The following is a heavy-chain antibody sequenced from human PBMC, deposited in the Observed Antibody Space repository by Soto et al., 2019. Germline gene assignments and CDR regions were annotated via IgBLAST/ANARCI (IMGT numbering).Heavy chain of an antibody. V-gene: IGHV3-30-3*01. J-gene: IGHJ6*02. CDR1: GFTFSNYA. CDR3: ARRHYYDSNRGYYYYGMDV. D-gene: IGHD3-22*01. Sequence: QVQLVESGGGVVQPGRSLRLSCAASGFTFSNYAMNWVRQAPGKGLEWVAIISSDGNNKYYADSVKGRFTISRDNSKNTLYLQKNSVRAEDTAVYYCARRHYYDSNRGYYYYGMDVWGQGTTVTVSS. CDR2: ISSDGNNK.